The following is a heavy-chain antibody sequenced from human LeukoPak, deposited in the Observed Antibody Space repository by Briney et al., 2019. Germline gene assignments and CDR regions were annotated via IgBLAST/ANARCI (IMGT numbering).Heavy chain of an antibody. V-gene: IGHV1-69*13. D-gene: IGHD6-13*01. J-gene: IGHJ5*02. CDR1: GGTFSSYA. Sequence: GASVKVSCKASGGTFSSYAISWVRQAPGQGLEWMGGIIPIFGTANYAQKFQGRVTITADESTSTAYMELSSLRSEDTAVYYCAREAAAGTRWLDPWGQGTLVTVSS. CDR3: AREAAAGTRWLDP. CDR2: IIPIFGTA.